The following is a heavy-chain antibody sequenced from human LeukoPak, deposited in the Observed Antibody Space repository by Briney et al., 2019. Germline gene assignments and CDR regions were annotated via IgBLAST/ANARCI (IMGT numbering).Heavy chain of an antibody. CDR3: ARGRFWADFWSGYPFDY. V-gene: IGHV1-18*01. CDR2: ISAYNGNT. CDR1: GYTFTSYG. J-gene: IGHJ4*02. D-gene: IGHD3-3*01. Sequence: ASVKVSCKASGYTFTSYGISWVRQAPGQGLEWMGWISAYNGNTNYAQKLQGRVTMTTDTSTSTAYMELRSLRSDDTAVYYCARGRFWADFWSGYPFDYWGQGTLVTVSS.